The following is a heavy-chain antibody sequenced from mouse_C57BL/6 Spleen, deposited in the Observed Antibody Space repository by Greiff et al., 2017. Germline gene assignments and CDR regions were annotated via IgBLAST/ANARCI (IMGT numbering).Heavy chain of an antibody. CDR1: GFTFSDYG. D-gene: IGHD1-1*01. V-gene: IGHV5-17*01. Sequence: DVQLVESGGGLVKPGGSLKLSCAASGFTFSDYGMHWVRQAPEKGLEWVAYISSGSSTIYYADTVKGRFTISRENAKNTLFLQLTSLRSEDTAMYYCARPPYYGSSYFDYWGQGTTLTVSS. CDR2: ISSGSSTI. CDR3: ARPPYYGSSYFDY. J-gene: IGHJ2*01.